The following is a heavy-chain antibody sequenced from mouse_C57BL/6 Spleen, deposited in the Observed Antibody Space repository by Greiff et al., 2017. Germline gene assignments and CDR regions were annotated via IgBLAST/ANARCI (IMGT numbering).Heavy chain of an antibody. Sequence: EVQLVESGGGLVQPGGSLSLSCAASGFTFTDYYLSWVRQPPGKALEWLGFIRNKANGYTTESSASVKGRFTISRDNSQSILYLQMNALRAEDSATYYCARSAYDAMDYWGQGTSVTVSS. V-gene: IGHV7-3*01. CDR1: GFTFTDYY. J-gene: IGHJ4*01. CDR2: IRNKANGYTT. CDR3: ARSAYDAMDY.